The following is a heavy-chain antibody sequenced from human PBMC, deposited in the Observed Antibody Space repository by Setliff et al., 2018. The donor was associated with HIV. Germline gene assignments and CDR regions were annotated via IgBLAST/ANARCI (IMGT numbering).Heavy chain of an antibody. CDR2: IKKSSDGGKT. J-gene: IGHJ6*02. CDR3: ATDNGPSYSMDI. CDR1: GFTFNNAW. V-gene: IGHV3-15*01. D-gene: IGHD2-21*01. Sequence: GGSLRLSCVASGFTFNNAWMNWVRQAPGKGLEWLGRIKKSSDGGKTDDAPPVKGRFTISRDDSKNTLYLQMNSLKIEDTAVYFCATDNGPSYSMDIWGQGTTVTVS.